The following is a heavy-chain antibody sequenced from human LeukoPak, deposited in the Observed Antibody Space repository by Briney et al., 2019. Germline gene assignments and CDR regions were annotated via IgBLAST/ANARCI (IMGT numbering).Heavy chain of an antibody. CDR2: INHSGST. V-gene: IGHV4-34*01. CDR3: ARAWYYYDSSGYYPFDY. J-gene: IGHJ4*02. D-gene: IGHD3-22*01. CDR1: GGSFSGYY. Sequence: SETLSLTCAVYGGSFSGYYWNWIRQPPGKGLEWIGEINHSGSTNYNPSLKKRVTISVDTSKNQFSLKLSSVTAAETAVYYCARAWYYYDSSGYYPFDYWGQGTLVTVSS.